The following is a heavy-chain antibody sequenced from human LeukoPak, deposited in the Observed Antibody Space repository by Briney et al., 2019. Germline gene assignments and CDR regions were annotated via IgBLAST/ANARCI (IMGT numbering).Heavy chain of an antibody. D-gene: IGHD4-17*01. V-gene: IGHV1-18*01. J-gene: IGHJ4*02. CDR3: ARVNWNDGDYGDYFDY. Sequence: ASVKVSCKASGYTFTSYGISWVRQAPGQGLEWMGWISAYNGNTNYAQKFQGRVTMTRDTSTSTVYMELSSLRSEDTAVYYCARVNWNDGDYGDYFDYWGQGTLVTVSS. CDR1: GYTFTSYG. CDR2: ISAYNGNT.